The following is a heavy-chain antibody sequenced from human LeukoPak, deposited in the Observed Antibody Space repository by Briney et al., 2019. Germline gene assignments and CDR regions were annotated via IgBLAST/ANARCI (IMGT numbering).Heavy chain of an antibody. CDR1: GYTFTGYY. V-gene: IGHV1-2*06. D-gene: IGHD3-22*01. CDR2: INPNNGGT. J-gene: IGHJ3*02. CDR3: AGEDNSSGYRPFDI. Sequence: ASVKVSCKASGYTFTGYYIHWVRQAPGQGLEWMGRINPNNGGTNYTQKFQGRVTMTRDMSMSTAYMELSRLRSDDTAVYYCAGEDNSSGYRPFDIWGQGTMVTVPS.